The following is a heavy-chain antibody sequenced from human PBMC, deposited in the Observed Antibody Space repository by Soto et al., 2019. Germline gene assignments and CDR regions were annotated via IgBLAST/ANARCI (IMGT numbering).Heavy chain of an antibody. CDR1: GGTFSSYA. Sequence: QVQLVQSGAEVKKPGSSVKVSCKASGGTFSSYAISWVRQAPGQGLEWMGGIIPIFGTANYAQKFQGRVTITADESTSTAYMELSSLRAEDTAVYYCAIRLYPPDEGARPPPGSGISSSWYHYYYYGMDVWGQGTTVTVSS. CDR3: AIRLYPPDEGARPPPGSGISSSWYHYYYYGMDV. V-gene: IGHV1-69*01. D-gene: IGHD6-13*01. CDR2: IIPIFGTA. J-gene: IGHJ6*02.